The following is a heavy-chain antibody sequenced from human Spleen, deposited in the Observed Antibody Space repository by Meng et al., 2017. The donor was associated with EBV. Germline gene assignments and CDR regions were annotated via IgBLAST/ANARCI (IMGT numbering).Heavy chain of an antibody. V-gene: IGHV4-34*01. CDR3: ARARHSGSDGGSSFDY. D-gene: IGHD5-12*01. J-gene: IGHJ4*02. CDR2: INHSGST. Sequence: QVQLPQWGHGLLTQAKTRSLTCAVYGGSCSGYYWSWIRQPTGKGLEWIREINHSGSTNYNPSLKSRVTISVDTSKNQFSLKLSSVTAADTAVYYCARARHSGSDGGSSFDYWGQGTLVTVSS. CDR1: GGSCSGYY.